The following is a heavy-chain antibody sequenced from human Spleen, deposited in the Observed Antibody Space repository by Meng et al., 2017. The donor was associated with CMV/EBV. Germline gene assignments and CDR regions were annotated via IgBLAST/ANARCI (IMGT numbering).Heavy chain of an antibody. D-gene: IGHD3-16*01. J-gene: IGHJ4*02. V-gene: IGHV3-21*01. CDR2: ISSSSSYI. CDR3: ARDEDGVITPRGIFDY. Sequence: EVPGGGAGGGPVESGGVLGLACAAPGLTFSSYSMNCVRQAPGKGLEWVSSISSSSSYIYYADSVKGRFTISRDNAKNSLYLQMNSLRAEDTAVYYCARDEDGVITPRGIFDYWGQGTLVTVSS. CDR1: GLTFSSYS.